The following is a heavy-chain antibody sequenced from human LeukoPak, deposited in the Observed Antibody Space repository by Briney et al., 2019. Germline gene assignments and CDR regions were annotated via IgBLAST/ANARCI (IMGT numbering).Heavy chain of an antibody. D-gene: IGHD6-13*01. CDR2: ISSSSSYI. CDR1: GFTFSNYN. V-gene: IGHV3-21*01. Sequence: GGSLSLSCAASGFTFSNYNMTWVRQAPGKGLEWVSYISSSSSYIYYADSVKGRFTISRDNAKNSLYLQMNSLRAEDTAVYYCARDAAAAVRSHFGYWGQGTLVTVSS. J-gene: IGHJ4*02. CDR3: ARDAAAAVRSHFGY.